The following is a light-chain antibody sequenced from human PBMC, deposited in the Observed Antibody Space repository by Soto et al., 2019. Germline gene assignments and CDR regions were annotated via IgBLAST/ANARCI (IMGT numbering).Light chain of an antibody. CDR3: SSYSSTKTRV. Sequence: QSVLTQPASVSGSPGQSITISCTGTSSDVGNYNYVSWYQHHPGKAPKVMIYEVRNRPSGVSNRFSGSKSGNTASLAISGLQAEDEADYYCSSYSSTKTRVFGTGTKVTVL. CDR1: SSDVGNYNY. CDR2: EVR. V-gene: IGLV2-14*01. J-gene: IGLJ1*01.